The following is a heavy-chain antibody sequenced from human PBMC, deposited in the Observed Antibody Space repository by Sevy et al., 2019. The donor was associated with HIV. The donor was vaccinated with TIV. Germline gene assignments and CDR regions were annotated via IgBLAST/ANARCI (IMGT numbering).Heavy chain of an antibody. V-gene: IGHV3-15*01. CDR1: GFTFSNAW. CDR3: TTASKKRGLSALLDY. J-gene: IGHJ4*02. D-gene: IGHD3-10*01. CDR2: IKSKTDGGTR. Sequence: GGSLRLSCAASGFTFSNAWMSWVRQAPGKGLEWGGRIKSKTDGGTRDYAAPLKGRFTISRDDSKNTLYLHMNSMKTEDTAIYYCTTASKKRGLSALLDYWGQGTLVTVSS.